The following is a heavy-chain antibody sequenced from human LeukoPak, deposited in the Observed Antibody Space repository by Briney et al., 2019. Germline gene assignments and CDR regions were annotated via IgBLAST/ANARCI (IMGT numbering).Heavy chain of an antibody. CDR3: AREGYSSGRAGCFDF. CDR2: INQDGAST. D-gene: IGHD5-18*01. V-gene: IGHV3-64*02. Sequence: GGSLRLSCAASGLTLSNYVIHWVRQASGKGLEYVSAINQDGASTYYADFLKGRFTISRDNSKDTVYLQMGSLTVEDTAVYYCAREGYSSGRAGCFDFWGQGTLVTVSS. CDR1: GLTLSNYV. J-gene: IGHJ4*02.